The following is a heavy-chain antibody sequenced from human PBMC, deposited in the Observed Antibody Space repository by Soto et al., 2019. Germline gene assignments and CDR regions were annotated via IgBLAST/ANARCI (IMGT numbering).Heavy chain of an antibody. J-gene: IGHJ5*02. CDR1: SSYY. CDR2: IYYSGST. V-gene: IGHV4-59*12. D-gene: IGHD3-16*01. Sequence: SSYYWSWIRQPPGKGLEWIGYIYYSGSTNYNPSLKSRVTISVDTSKNQFSLKLSSVTAADTAVYYCARRNGHYDYIWGSFFWFDPWGQGTLVTVSS. CDR3: ARRNGHYDYIWGSFFWFDP.